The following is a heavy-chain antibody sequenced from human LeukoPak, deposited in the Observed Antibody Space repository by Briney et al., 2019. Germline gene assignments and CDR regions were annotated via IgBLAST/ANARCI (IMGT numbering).Heavy chain of an antibody. J-gene: IGHJ4*02. CDR1: GYSFTSYW. V-gene: IGHV5-51*01. Sequence: GSLKISCKGSGYSFTSYWIGWVRQMPGKGLEGMGIIYPGDSGTRYRPSFQGQVAMSADKSISTAYLQWSSLKASDTAMYYCARRYCSSSSCYGYFDYWGQGNLVTVSS. D-gene: IGHD2-2*01. CDR3: ARRYCSSSSCYGYFDY. CDR2: IYPGDSGT.